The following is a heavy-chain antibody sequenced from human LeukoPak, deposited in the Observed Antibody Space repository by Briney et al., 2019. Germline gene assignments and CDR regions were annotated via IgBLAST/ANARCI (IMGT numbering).Heavy chain of an antibody. D-gene: IGHD6-13*01. CDR1: GFTFSSYA. CDR2: ISYDGSKK. J-gene: IGHJ4*02. V-gene: IGHV3-30-3*01. Sequence: GGSLRLPCAASGFTFSSYAMHWVRQAPGKGLEWVAVISYDGSKKYHADSMKGRFTISRDNSKNTLYLQMNSLRAEDTALYYCARTSGYSSSWSADHWGQGTLVTVSS. CDR3: ARTSGYSSSWSADH.